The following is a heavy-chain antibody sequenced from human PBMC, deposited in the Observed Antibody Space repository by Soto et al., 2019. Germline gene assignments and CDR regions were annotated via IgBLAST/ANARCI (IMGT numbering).Heavy chain of an antibody. D-gene: IGHD4-17*01. J-gene: IGHJ4*02. CDR1: GRSIRSYY. CDR2: IYYSGST. CDR3: ARHVTTMTTVVAFDY. V-gene: IGHV4-59*08. Sequence: SATLSLTCTISGRSIRSYYWSWIQQPPGRGLEWIGYIYYSGSTNYNPSLKSRVTISVDTSKNQFSLKLSSVTAADTAVYYCARHVTTMTTVVAFDYWGQGTLVTVSS.